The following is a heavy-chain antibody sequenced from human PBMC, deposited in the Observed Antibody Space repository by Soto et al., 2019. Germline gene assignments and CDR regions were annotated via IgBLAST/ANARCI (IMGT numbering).Heavy chain of an antibody. D-gene: IGHD1-26*01. CDR2: LSGSGGST. CDR1: GFSFGSYG. Sequence: PGGSLRLSCATSGFSFGSYGMSWVRQAPGKGLEWVSGLSGSGGSTYYADSVKGRFTVSRDNSKSTLYLQMNTLRAEDTALYYCTKLQEASGFVPSYIQYWGRGTLVIVSS. V-gene: IGHV3-23*01. J-gene: IGHJ4*02. CDR3: TKLQEASGFVPSYIQY.